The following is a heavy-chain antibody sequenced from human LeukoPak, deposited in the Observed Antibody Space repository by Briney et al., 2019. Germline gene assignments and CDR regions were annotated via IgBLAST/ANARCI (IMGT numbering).Heavy chain of an antibody. CDR2: INPSGGST. CDR3: ARGRGDYFDY. CDR1: GYTFTSYY. J-gene: IGHJ4*02. Sequence: ASEKVSCKASGYTFTSYYMHWVRQAPGQGLEWMGIINPSGGSTSYAQKFQGRVTITRNTSISTAYMELSSLRSEDTAVYYCARGRGDYFDYWGQGTLVTVSS. V-gene: IGHV1-46*01. D-gene: IGHD3-10*01.